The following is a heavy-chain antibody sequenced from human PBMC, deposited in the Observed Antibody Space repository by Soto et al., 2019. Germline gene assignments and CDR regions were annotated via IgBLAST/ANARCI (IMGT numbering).Heavy chain of an antibody. CDR1: GYTFTSYG. CDR3: ARAGSTVTAYYYGMDV. Sequence: ASVKVSCKASGYTFTSYGISWVRQAPGQGLEWMGWISAYNGNTNYAQKFQGRVTITADESTSTAYMELSSLRSEDTAVYYCARAGSTVTAYYYGMDVWGQGTTVTVSS. CDR2: ISAYNGNT. V-gene: IGHV1-18*01. J-gene: IGHJ6*02. D-gene: IGHD4-4*01.